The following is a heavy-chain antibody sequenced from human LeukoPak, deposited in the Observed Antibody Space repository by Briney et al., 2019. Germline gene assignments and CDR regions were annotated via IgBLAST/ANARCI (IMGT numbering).Heavy chain of an antibody. CDR3: ATAGAGYYDFWRGGGFDI. Sequence: GASVKVSCKVSGYTLTELSMHWVRQAPGKGLEWMGGFDPEDGETIYAQKFQGRVTMTEDTSTDTAYMELSSLRSEDTAVYYCATAGAGYYDFWRGGGFDIWGQGTMVTVSS. V-gene: IGHV1-24*01. D-gene: IGHD3-3*01. CDR2: FDPEDGET. J-gene: IGHJ3*02. CDR1: GYTLTELS.